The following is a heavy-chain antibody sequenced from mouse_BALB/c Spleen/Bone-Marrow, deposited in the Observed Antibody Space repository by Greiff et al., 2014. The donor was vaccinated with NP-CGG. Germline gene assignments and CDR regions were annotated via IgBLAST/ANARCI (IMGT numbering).Heavy chain of an antibody. V-gene: IGHV5-4*02. CDR2: ISDGGTYT. CDR3: ARSGERYGAMDY. D-gene: IGHD1-1*02. Sequence: EVKLMESGGDLVKSGGSLKLSCAASGFTLSDFYMFWFRQTPEKRLEWVGTISDGGTYTYYPDSVKGRFTISRDNAKNNLYLQMSSLKSEDTAMYYCARSGERYGAMDYWGQGTSVTVSS. J-gene: IGHJ4*01. CDR1: GFTLSDFY.